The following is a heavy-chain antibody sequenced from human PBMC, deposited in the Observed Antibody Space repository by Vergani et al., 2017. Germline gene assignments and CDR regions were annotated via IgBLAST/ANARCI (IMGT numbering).Heavy chain of an antibody. CDR2: IYPGDSDT. V-gene: IGHV5-51*03. CDR1: GYSFTSYW. D-gene: IGHD6-19*01. J-gene: IGHJ4*02. CDR3: ASLRSRSGWLMGLVDY. Sequence: EVQLVQSGAEVQKPGESLKISCKGSGYSFTSYWIGWVRQMPGKGLEWMGIIYPGDSDTRYSPSFQGQVTISAAKSISTAYLQWSSLKASDTAMYYCASLRSRSGWLMGLVDYWGQGTLVTVSS.